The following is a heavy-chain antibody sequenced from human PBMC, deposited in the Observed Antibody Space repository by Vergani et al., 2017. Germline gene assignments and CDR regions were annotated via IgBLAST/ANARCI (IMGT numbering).Heavy chain of an antibody. V-gene: IGHV1-18*01. Sequence: QVQLVQSGAEVKKPGASVKVSCKASGYTFTSYGISWVRQAPGQGLEWMGWISAYNGNTNYAQKLQGRVTMTTDTSTSTAYMELRSRRSDDTAVYYCARAVLRYFDWLSLGDYYYYMDVWGKGTTVTVSS. D-gene: IGHD3-9*01. CDR2: ISAYNGNT. J-gene: IGHJ6*03. CDR3: ARAVLRYFDWLSLGDYYYYMDV. CDR1: GYTFTSYG.